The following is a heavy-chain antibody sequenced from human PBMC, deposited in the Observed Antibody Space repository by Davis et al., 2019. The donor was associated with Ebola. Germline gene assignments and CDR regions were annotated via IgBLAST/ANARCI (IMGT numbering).Heavy chain of an antibody. Sequence: GESLKISCGASGFIFSSYAMSWVRQAPGKGLEWVSSISVRSITYHADSVKGRFTISRDNSKNTLYLQMNSLRAEDTAVYYCAKVHPPTTVTTGWFDPWGQGTLVTVSS. CDR3: AKVHPPTTVTTGWFDP. CDR1: GFIFSSYA. J-gene: IGHJ5*02. V-gene: IGHV3-23*01. D-gene: IGHD4-17*01. CDR2: ISVRSIT.